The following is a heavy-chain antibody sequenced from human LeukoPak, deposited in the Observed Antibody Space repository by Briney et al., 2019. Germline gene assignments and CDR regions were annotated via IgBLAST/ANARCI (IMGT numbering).Heavy chain of an antibody. Sequence: GGSLRLSCAASGFTFSSYGMHWVRQAPGKGLEWVSAISGSGGSTYYADSVKGRFTISRDNSKNTLYLQMNSLRAEDTAVYYCAKGIMITFGGVIAPSWDYWGQGTLVTVSS. CDR2: ISGSGGST. J-gene: IGHJ4*02. CDR1: GFTFSSYG. CDR3: AKGIMITFGGVIAPSWDY. V-gene: IGHV3-23*01. D-gene: IGHD3-16*02.